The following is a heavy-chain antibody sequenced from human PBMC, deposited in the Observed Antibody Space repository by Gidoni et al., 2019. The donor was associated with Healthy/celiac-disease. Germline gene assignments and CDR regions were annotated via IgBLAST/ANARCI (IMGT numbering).Heavy chain of an antibody. CDR2: ISAYNGNT. CDR3: ARVVSLYYGMDV. V-gene: IGHV1-18*04. D-gene: IGHD2-15*01. J-gene: IGHJ6*02. CDR1: GYTFTSYG. Sequence: QVQLVQYGAEVKKPGAAVKVSCTAAGYTFTSYGIRWVRQALGDGLEWMGWISAYNGNTHNAQELQCRVTMTTDTSTSPAYMALRSLRSDDSAVYYCARVVSLYYGMDVWGQGTTVTVSS.